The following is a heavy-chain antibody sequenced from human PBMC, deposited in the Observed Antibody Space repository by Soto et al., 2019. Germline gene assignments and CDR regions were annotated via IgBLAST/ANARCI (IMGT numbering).Heavy chain of an antibody. CDR2: ISSSSSTI. Sequence: EVQLVESGGGLVQPGGSLRLSCAASGFTFSSYSMNWVRQAPGKGLEWVSYISSSSSTIYYADSVKGRFTISRDNAKNSLYLQMNSMRAEDTAVYYCAREGYYGSWSYFCDYWGQGTLVTVSS. CDR1: GFTFSSYS. D-gene: IGHD3-10*01. J-gene: IGHJ4*02. V-gene: IGHV3-48*01. CDR3: AREGYYGSWSYFCDY.